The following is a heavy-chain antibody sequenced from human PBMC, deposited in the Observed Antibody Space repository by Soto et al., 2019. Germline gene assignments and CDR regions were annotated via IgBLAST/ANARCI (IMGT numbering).Heavy chain of an antibody. V-gene: IGHV2-5*02. D-gene: IGHD3-9*01. CDR2: IYWDDDK. J-gene: IGHJ4*02. Sequence: QITLKESGPTLVKPTQTLTLTCTFSGFSLNTSGVGVGWIRQPPGKALEWLALIYWDDDKRYSPSLKTRLTITKDTSKNQVVLTMTNMDPVDTATYYCAHRLVRGYYDVLTGYYRGSGFDYWGQGTLVTVSS. CDR3: AHRLVRGYYDVLTGYYRGSGFDY. CDR1: GFSLNTSGVG.